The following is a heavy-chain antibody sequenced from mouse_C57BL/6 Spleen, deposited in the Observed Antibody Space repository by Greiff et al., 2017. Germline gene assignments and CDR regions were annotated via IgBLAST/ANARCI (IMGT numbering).Heavy chain of an antibody. Sequence: EVQLVESGPGMVKPSQSLSLTCTVTGYSITSGYDWHWIRHFPGNKLEWMGYISYSGSTNYNPSLKSRISITHDTSKNHFFLKLNSVTTEDTATYYCASGPRYYFDYWGQGTTLTVSS. J-gene: IGHJ2*01. CDR2: ISYSGST. V-gene: IGHV3-1*01. D-gene: IGHD2-10*02. CDR1: GYSITSGYD. CDR3: ASGPRYYFDY.